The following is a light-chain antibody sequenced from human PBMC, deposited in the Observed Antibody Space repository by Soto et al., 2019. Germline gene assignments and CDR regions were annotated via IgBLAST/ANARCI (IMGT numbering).Light chain of an antibody. Sequence: QSALTQPASVSGSPGQSITISCTGTSSDVGAYNYVSWYQQHPGKAPKLMIYDVSNRPSGVSNRFSGSKSVNTASLTISGLQAEDEADYYCSSYTSSSTVIFGGGTKLTVL. CDR3: SSYTSSSTVI. CDR1: SSDVGAYNY. V-gene: IGLV2-14*03. J-gene: IGLJ2*01. CDR2: DVS.